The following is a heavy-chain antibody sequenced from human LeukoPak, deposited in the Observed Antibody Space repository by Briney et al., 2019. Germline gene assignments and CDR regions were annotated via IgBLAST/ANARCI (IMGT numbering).Heavy chain of an antibody. CDR3: ASSTPLTSFDY. J-gene: IGHJ4*02. Sequence: PGGSLRLSCAASGFTFSSYEMNWVRQAPGKGLEWVSYISSSGGTIYYADSVKGRFTISRGNAKNSLYLQMNSLRAEDTAVYYCASSTPLTSFDYWGQGTLVTVSS. V-gene: IGHV3-48*03. D-gene: IGHD3-10*01. CDR1: GFTFSSYE. CDR2: ISSSGGTI.